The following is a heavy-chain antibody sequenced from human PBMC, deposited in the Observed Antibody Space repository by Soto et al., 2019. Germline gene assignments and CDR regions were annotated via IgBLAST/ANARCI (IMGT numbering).Heavy chain of an antibody. CDR1: GYTFTTYY. V-gene: IGHV1-46*01. Sequence: QVQLVQSGAEVKKPGASVKVSCKASGYTFTTYYIHWVRQAPGQGLEWMGIIYPSGGGTNYAQEFQDRVTMTWDTSTNTVYMELSSLRSEDTAVYYGARVSTGGSCDYWGQGTLVTVSS. J-gene: IGHJ4*02. CDR3: ARVSTGGSCDY. CDR2: IYPSGGGT. D-gene: IGHD3-16*01.